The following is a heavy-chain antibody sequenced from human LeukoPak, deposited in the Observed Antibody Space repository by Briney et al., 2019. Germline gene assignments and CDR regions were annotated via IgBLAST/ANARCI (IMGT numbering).Heavy chain of an antibody. CDR1: GYTFTGYY. CDR2: INPNSGGT. CDR3: ARVRRYCSGGSCYSSPLGY. Sequence: ASVKVSCTASGYTFTGYYMHWVRQAPGQGLEWMGWINPNSGGTNYAQKFQGRVTVTRDTSISTAYMELSRLRSDDTAVYYCARVRRYCSGGSCYSSPLGYWGQGTLVTVSS. J-gene: IGHJ4*02. V-gene: IGHV1-2*02. D-gene: IGHD2-15*01.